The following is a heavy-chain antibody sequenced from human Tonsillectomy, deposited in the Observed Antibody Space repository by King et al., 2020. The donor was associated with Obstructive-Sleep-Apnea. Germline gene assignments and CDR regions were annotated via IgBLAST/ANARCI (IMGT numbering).Heavy chain of an antibody. Sequence: MQLQESGPGLVKPSETLSLTCTVSGYSISSGYYWGWIRQPPGKGLEWIGSIDHSGSTYYNLSLKSRVTISVDTSKNKFSLKLSSVTAADTAGYYCARGRLNYDFWSGDYTGFDPWGPGTLVTVSS. V-gene: IGHV4-38-2*02. CDR2: IDHSGST. CDR1: GYSISSGYY. D-gene: IGHD3-3*01. J-gene: IGHJ5*02. CDR3: ARGRLNYDFWSGDYTGFDP.